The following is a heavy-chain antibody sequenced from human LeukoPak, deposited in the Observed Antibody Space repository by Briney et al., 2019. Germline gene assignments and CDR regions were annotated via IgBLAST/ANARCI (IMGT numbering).Heavy chain of an antibody. CDR2: IAPSDSFT. CDR3: ARHGEYSTSWYYFDY. J-gene: IGHJ4*02. V-gene: IGHV5-10-1*01. CDR1: GYSFTDYW. Sequence: GEALKISCKGSGYSFTDYWISWVRQMPGKGLEWMGRIAPSDSFTNYSPSFHGHVTISSDKSISTAYLQWSSLKASDTAIYYCARHGEYSTSWYYFDYWGQGTLVTVSS. D-gene: IGHD6-13*01.